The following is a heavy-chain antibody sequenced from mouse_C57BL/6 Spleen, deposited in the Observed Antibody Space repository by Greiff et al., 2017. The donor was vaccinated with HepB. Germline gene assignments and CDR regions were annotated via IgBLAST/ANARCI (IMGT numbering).Heavy chain of an antibody. D-gene: IGHD1-1*01. V-gene: IGHV1-85*01. Sequence: QVQLQQSGPELVKPGASVKLSCKASGYTFTSYDINWVKQRPGQGLEWIGWISPRDGSTKYNEKFKGKATLTVDTSSSTAYMELHSLTSEDSAVYFCARYLLITTVVEYYFDYWGQGTTLTVSS. J-gene: IGHJ2*01. CDR2: ISPRDGST. CDR3: ARYLLITTVVEYYFDY. CDR1: GYTFTSYD.